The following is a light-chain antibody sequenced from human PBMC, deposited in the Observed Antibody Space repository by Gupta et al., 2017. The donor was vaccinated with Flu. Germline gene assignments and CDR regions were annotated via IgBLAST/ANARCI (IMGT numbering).Light chain of an antibody. CDR3: MQALQTPVT. Sequence: VTPGEPASISCRSSQSLLSSNGYNYLDWYLQKPGQSPQLLIYLGSNRASGVPDRFSGSGSGTDFTLKISRVEAEDVGVYYCMQALQTPVTFGGGTKVEIK. CDR1: QSLLSSNGYNY. CDR2: LGS. J-gene: IGKJ4*01. V-gene: IGKV2-28*01.